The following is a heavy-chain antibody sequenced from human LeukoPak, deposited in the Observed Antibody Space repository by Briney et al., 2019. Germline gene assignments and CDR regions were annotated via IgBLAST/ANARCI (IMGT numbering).Heavy chain of an antibody. J-gene: IGHJ4*02. Sequence: PGGSLRLSCAASGFTFSDYYMSWIRQAPGKGLEWVSYISSSGSTIYYADSVKGRFTISRDNAKNSLYLQMNSLRAEDTAVYYCARDKGVVPAATSFDYWGQGTLATVSS. V-gene: IGHV3-11*04. CDR1: GFTFSDYY. CDR2: ISSSGSTI. D-gene: IGHD2-2*01. CDR3: ARDKGVVPAATSFDY.